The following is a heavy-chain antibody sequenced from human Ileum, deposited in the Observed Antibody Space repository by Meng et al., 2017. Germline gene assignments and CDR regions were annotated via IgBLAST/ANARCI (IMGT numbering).Heavy chain of an antibody. CDR2: IYTAGGT. J-gene: IGHJ3*01. V-gene: IGHV4-4*07. Sequence: LRLSCTVSDGSIRSNYWNWIRQSAGKGLEWIGRIYTAGGTIYNPSFESRVTMSVDTSNNQVSLNMNSVTAADTAVYYCARDLMVTTNAFDLWGQGTLVTVSS. CDR1: DGSIRSNY. D-gene: IGHD4-17*01. CDR3: ARDLMVTTNAFDL.